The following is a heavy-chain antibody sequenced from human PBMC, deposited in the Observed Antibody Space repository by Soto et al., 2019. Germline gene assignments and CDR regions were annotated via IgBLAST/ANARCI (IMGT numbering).Heavy chain of an antibody. V-gene: IGHV4-61*08. J-gene: IGHJ4*02. Sequence: VNRTQTLTLTCTLAGFSLSTRGEGVGWIRQPPGKGLEWIGYIYYSGTTSYNPSLNSRVTMSVDTSKNQFSLKVNSVTAADTAVYYCARESYYGSGATVVAYWGQGTLVTVSS. CDR2: IYYSGTT. CDR3: ARESYYGSGATVVAY. D-gene: IGHD3-10*01. CDR1: GFSLSTRGEG.